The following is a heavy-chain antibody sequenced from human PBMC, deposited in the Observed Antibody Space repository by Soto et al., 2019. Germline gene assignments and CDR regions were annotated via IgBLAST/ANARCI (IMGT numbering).Heavy chain of an antibody. CDR3: ANVVVTRSRRYYFDY. CDR2: IYYSGST. D-gene: IGHD3-22*01. CDR1: GGSISSGGYY. V-gene: IGHV4-31*03. Sequence: SETLSLTCTVSGGSISSGGYYWSWIRQHPGKGLEWIGYIYYSGSTYYNPSLKSRVTISVDTSKNQFSLKLSSVTAAGTAVYYCANVVVTRSRRYYFDYWGQGTLVTVSS. J-gene: IGHJ4*02.